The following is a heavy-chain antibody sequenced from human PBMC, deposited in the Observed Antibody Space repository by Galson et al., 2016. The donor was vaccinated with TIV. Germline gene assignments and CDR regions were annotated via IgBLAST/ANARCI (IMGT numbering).Heavy chain of an antibody. J-gene: IGHJ4*02. Sequence: SCKASGYIFTNYYIHWVRQAPGQGLEWMGWMNADSGGTIYAQKFQGRVAMTRDTSINTAYLELSGMKSDDTAVYYCARVNWARAFDYWGQGALVTVSS. CDR2: MNADSGGT. CDR1: GYIFTNYY. CDR3: ARVNWARAFDY. D-gene: IGHD7-27*01. V-gene: IGHV1-2*02.